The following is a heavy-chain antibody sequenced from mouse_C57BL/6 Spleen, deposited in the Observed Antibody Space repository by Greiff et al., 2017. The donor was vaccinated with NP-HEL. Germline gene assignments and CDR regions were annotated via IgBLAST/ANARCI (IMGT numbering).Heavy chain of an antibody. Sequence: QVQLQQPGAELVKPGASVKMSCKASGYTFTSYWITWVKQRPGQGLEWIGDIYPGSGSTNYNEKFKSKATLTVDTSSSTAYMQLSSLTSEDSAVYYWASGGFYYSTFDYWGQGTTLTVSS. D-gene: IGHD2-5*01. CDR1: GYTFTSYW. CDR2: IYPGSGST. V-gene: IGHV1-55*01. CDR3: ASGGFYYSTFDY. J-gene: IGHJ2*01.